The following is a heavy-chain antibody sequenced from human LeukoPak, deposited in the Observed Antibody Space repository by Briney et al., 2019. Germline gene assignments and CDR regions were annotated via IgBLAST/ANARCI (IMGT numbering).Heavy chain of an antibody. V-gene: IGHV1-24*01. CDR2: FDPEDAEV. CDR3: AAEGQWSLVHYFNS. CDR1: GNTLTDLS. Sequence: GASVKVSCKVSGNTLTDLSIHWVRQAPAKGLDWMGGFDPEDAEVIYAEKFQDRVTMTEDPSTDTAYLELSSLRSEDTAVYYCAAEGQWSLVHYFNSWGQGTLVTVSS. J-gene: IGHJ4*02. D-gene: IGHD2-15*01.